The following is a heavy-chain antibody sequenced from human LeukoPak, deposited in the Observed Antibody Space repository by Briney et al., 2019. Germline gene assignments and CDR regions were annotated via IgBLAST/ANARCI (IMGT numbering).Heavy chain of an antibody. CDR2: INPNSGGT. CDR3: ARQGGTLIAVVKVALDV. Sequence: ASVKVSCKTSGYIFTDYLIHWVRQSPGQGLEWMGWINPNSGGTWSAQKFQGRVTMTRDTSITTAYMELSSLRSDDTAIYYCARQGGTLIAVVKVALDVWGQGTTVTVSS. V-gene: IGHV1-2*02. D-gene: IGHD3-22*01. CDR1: GYIFTDYL. J-gene: IGHJ3*01.